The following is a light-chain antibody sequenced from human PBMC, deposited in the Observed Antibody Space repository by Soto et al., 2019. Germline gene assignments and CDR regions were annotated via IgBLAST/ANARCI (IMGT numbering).Light chain of an antibody. Sequence: AIQMTQSPSSLSAAVGDRVTITCRARQGIRSDLAWYQKKSGKAPKLLIYAASSLQSGVPSRFSGSGFGSDFTRTISSLQPEDFATYYCLQDYGYPRTFGQGNSVEI. CDR2: AAS. J-gene: IGKJ1*01. V-gene: IGKV1-6*01. CDR3: LQDYGYPRT. CDR1: QGIRSD.